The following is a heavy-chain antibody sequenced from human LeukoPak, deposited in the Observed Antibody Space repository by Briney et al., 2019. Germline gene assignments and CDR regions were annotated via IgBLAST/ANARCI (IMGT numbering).Heavy chain of an antibody. CDR2: ISGSGGST. V-gene: IGHV3-23*01. D-gene: IGHD4-23*01. J-gene: IGHJ4*02. CDR3: ANAGNLFRSLNY. CDR1: GFTFSSYG. Sequence: GGSLRLSCAASGFTFSSYGMSWVRQAPGKGLEWVSAISGSGGSTYYADSVKGRFTISRDNSKNTLYLQMNSLRAEDTAVYYCANAGNLFRSLNYWGPGTLVTVSS.